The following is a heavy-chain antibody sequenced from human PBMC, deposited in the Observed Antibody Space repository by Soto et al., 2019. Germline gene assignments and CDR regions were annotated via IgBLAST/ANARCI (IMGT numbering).Heavy chain of an antibody. Sequence: QVQLVESGGGVVQPGRSLRLSCAASGFTFSSYGMHWVRQAPGKGLEWVAVIWYDGSNKYYADSVKGRFTISRDNSKNTLYLQMNSLRAEDTAVYYCARDKLTRSGVYYYYGMDVWGQGTTVTVSS. V-gene: IGHV3-33*01. D-gene: IGHD2-8*01. J-gene: IGHJ6*02. CDR3: ARDKLTRSGVYYYYGMDV. CDR2: IWYDGSNK. CDR1: GFTFSSYG.